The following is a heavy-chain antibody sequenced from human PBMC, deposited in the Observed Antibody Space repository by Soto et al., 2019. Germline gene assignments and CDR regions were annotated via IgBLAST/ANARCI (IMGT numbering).Heavy chain of an antibody. CDR1: GGSFSGYY. CDR2: INHSGST. J-gene: IGHJ6*02. V-gene: IGHV4-34*01. CDR3: ARGSPSGRYGMDV. D-gene: IGHD3-10*01. Sequence: SETLSLTCAVYGGSFSGYYWSWIRQPPGKGLEWIGEINHSGSTNYNPSLKSRVTISVDTSKNQFSLKLSSVTAADTTVYYCARGSPSGRYGMDVWGQGTTVTVSS.